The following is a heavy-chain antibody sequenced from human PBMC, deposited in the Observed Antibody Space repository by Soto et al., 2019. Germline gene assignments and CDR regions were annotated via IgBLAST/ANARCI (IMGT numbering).Heavy chain of an antibody. CDR2: ISAYNRNT. CDR3: AKDGLVSSSNFDN. D-gene: IGHD6-13*01. CDR1: GYTFTSYG. J-gene: IGHJ4*02. Sequence: QVQLVQSGAEVKKPGASVKVSCKASGYTFTSYGIIWVRQAHGQGLEWMGWISAYNRNTNYAQKLQGRVTRTTHPSTSTAYMELRSLGSYDTAVYYCAKDGLVSSSNFDNWGQGTLVTFSS. V-gene: IGHV1-18*01.